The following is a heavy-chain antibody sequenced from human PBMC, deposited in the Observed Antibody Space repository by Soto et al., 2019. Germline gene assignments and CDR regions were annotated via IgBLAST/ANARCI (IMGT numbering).Heavy chain of an antibody. D-gene: IGHD2-15*01. Sequence: QLQLQESGPGLMKPSETLSLTCSVSGGSIRDTSYYWTWIRQPPGKGPEWIGSIHYSGNTFYTPSPKSRVTTSVDTSKNQFSLRLSSVTAADTAIYYCARRGAGGADDFWGQGTLVTVSS. CDR2: IHYSGNT. CDR1: GGSIRDTSYY. J-gene: IGHJ4*02. V-gene: IGHV4-39*01. CDR3: ARRGAGGADDF.